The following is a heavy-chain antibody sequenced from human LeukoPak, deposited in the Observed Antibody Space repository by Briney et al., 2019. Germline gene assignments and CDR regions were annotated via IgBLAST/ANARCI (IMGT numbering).Heavy chain of an antibody. V-gene: IGHV4-31*03. J-gene: IGHJ4*02. CDR1: GGSISSGGYY. Sequence: SETLSLTCTVSGGSISSGGYYWSWTRQHPGKGLEWIGYIYYSGSTYYNPSLKSRVTISVDTSKNQFSLKLSSVTAADTAVYYCARASVGASDYWGQGTLVTVSS. D-gene: IGHD1-26*01. CDR2: IYYSGST. CDR3: ARASVGASDY.